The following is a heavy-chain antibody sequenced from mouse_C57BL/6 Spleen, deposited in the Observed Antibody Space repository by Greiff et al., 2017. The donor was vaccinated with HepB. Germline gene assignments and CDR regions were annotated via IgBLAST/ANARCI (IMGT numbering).Heavy chain of an antibody. J-gene: IGHJ2*01. CDR3: ARSGGIYDGYYRFDY. CDR1: GYTFTSYW. D-gene: IGHD2-3*01. V-gene: IGHV1-72*01. CDR2: IDPNSGGT. Sequence: QVHVKQPGAELVKPGASVKLSCKASGYTFTSYWMHWVKQRPGRGLEWIGRIDPNSGGTKYNEKFKSKATLTVDKPSSTAYMQLSSLTSEDSAVYYCARSGGIYDGYYRFDYWGQGTTLTVSS.